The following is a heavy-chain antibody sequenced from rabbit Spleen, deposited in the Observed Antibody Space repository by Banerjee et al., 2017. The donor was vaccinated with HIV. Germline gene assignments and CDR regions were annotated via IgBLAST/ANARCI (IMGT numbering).Heavy chain of an antibody. J-gene: IGHJ4*01. Sequence: LEESGGDLVKPGASLTLTCTASGFSFSSSDYMCWVRQAPGKGLEWIGYIDPLFGTTYYANWVNGRFTISSHNAQNTLYLQLNSLTAADTATYFCAREASSGWGVVSFYFNLWGPGTLVTVS. CDR2: IDPLFGTT. D-gene: IGHD4-1*01. V-gene: IGHV1S40*01. CDR3: AREASSGWGVVSFYFNL. CDR1: GFSFSSSDY.